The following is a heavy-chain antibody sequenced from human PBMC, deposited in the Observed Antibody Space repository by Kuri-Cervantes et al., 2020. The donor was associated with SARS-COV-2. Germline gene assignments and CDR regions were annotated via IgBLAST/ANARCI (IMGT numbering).Heavy chain of an antibody. CDR2: IRYDGSNK. CDR3: AKLVVVISGGFDY. V-gene: IGHV3-30*02. J-gene: IGHJ4*02. D-gene: IGHD3-22*01. Sequence: GESLKISCGASGFTFNHGMHWVRQAPGKGLEWVAFIRYDGSNKYYADSVKGRFTISRDNSKNTLYLQMNSLRAEDTAVYYCAKLVVVISGGFDYWGQGTLVTVSS. CDR1: GFTFNHG.